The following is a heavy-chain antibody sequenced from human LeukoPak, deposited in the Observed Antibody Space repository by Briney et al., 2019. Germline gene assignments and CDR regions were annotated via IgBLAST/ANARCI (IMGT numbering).Heavy chain of an antibody. Sequence: SVKVSCKASGGTFSSYAISWVRQAPVQGLEWMGGITPLFGTAKYAQKFQGRVTITADESTSTAYMELSSLRSEDTAVYYCARDSSEFRSLIPHWGQGTLVTVSS. D-gene: IGHD2-21*01. CDR3: ARDSSEFRSLIPH. CDR1: GGTFSSYA. J-gene: IGHJ1*01. V-gene: IGHV1-69*13. CDR2: ITPLFGTA.